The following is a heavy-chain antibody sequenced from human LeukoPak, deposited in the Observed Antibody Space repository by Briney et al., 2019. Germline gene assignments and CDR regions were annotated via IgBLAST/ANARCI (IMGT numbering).Heavy chain of an antibody. Sequence: PGGSLRLSCAASGFTFSSYSMNWVRQAPGKGLERVSYISSSSSTIYYADSVKGRFTISRDNAKNSLYLQMNSLRAEDTAVYYCARDQEQLVPYYYYYMDVWGKGTTVTVSS. CDR1: GFTFSSYS. D-gene: IGHD6-6*01. CDR2: ISSSSSTI. J-gene: IGHJ6*03. V-gene: IGHV3-48*04. CDR3: ARDQEQLVPYYYYYMDV.